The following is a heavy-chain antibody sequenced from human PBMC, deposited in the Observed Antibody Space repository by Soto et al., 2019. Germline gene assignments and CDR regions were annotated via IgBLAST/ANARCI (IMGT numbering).Heavy chain of an antibody. V-gene: IGHV1-8*02. Sequence: ASVKVSCKTSGYTFTAYDIYWVRQAPGQGREWMGWMNPNSGNTGYAHKFQGRVTMTRDTSISTAYMELSGLRSEDTAVYYCARGPDYAGYFDYWGQGTLVTVSS. J-gene: IGHJ4*02. D-gene: IGHD4-17*01. CDR2: MNPNSGNT. CDR1: GYTFTAYD. CDR3: ARGPDYAGYFDY.